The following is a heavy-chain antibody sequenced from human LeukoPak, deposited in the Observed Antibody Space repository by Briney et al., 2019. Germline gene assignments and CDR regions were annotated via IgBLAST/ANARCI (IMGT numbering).Heavy chain of an antibody. J-gene: IGHJ4*02. V-gene: IGHV3-48*01. CDR3: ARGDPIYDFWSGGDY. CDR2: ISSSSNVI. D-gene: IGHD3-3*01. CDR1: GFTFNSYA. Sequence: GGSLRLSCAASGFTFNSYAFNWVRQAPGKGLEWVSYISSSSNVIYYTESVKGRFTISRDNAKNLVYLQLNGLRPEDTAIYYCARGDPIYDFWSGGDYWGQGSLVTVSS.